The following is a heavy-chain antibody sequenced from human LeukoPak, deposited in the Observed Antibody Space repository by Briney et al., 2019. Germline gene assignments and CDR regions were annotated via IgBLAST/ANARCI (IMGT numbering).Heavy chain of an antibody. V-gene: IGHV3-23*01. CDR1: GFTLSSYA. CDR3: AKITYSSGYSYYFDY. D-gene: IGHD3-22*01. J-gene: IGHJ4*02. Sequence: GGSLRLSCAASGFTLSSYAMSCVRQAPGKGLEWVSAISGSGGSTYYADSVKGRFTISRDNSKNTLYLQMNSLRAEDTAVYYCAKITYSSGYSYYFDYWGQGTLVTVSS. CDR2: ISGSGGST.